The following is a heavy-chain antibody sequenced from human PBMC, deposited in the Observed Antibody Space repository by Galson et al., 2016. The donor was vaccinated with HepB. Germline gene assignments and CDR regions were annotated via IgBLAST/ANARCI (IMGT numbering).Heavy chain of an antibody. J-gene: IGHJ6*03. Sequence: SLRLSCAASGFTFSSYGMHWVRQAPGKGLEWVAVISYDGSKKYYADAVRGRFTIYRDNSKNTLYLQMSRLRVEDTAVYYCAKDRAVVVPAALDLYYYYYYMDVWGEGTTVTVSS. CDR3: AKDRAVVVPAALDLYYYYYYMDV. V-gene: IGHV3-30*18. CDR1: GFTFSSYG. D-gene: IGHD2-2*01. CDR2: ISYDGSKK.